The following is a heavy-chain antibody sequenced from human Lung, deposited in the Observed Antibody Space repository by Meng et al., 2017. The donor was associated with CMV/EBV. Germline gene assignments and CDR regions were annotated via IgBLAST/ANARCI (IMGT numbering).Heavy chain of an antibody. Sequence: LRLSCTVSGGSLNSGNYYWNWIRQPPGKGLEWIGYIFYSGSPYYNPSLASRVTISVDTSKNQFSLRLTSVTAADTAIYYCAKGPRRPHFDYWGQGTLVTVSS. CDR1: GGSLNSGNYY. CDR2: IFYSGSP. J-gene: IGHJ4*02. CDR3: AKGPRRPHFDY. V-gene: IGHV4-30-4*08.